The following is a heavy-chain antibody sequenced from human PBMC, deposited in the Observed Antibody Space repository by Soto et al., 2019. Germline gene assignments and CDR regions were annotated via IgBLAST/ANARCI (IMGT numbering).Heavy chain of an antibody. V-gene: IGHV3-49*03. Sequence: EVQLVESGGDLVQPGRSLRLSCTASGFTLGDYAMSWFRQPPGKGREWVSFIRSKAYGGTTEYAASVKGRFTISRDDSKSIAYLQMNSLKTEDTAVYYCTRFVLGTAGVSDYWGQGTLVTVSS. CDR2: IRSKAYGGTT. J-gene: IGHJ4*02. CDR1: GFTLGDYA. CDR3: TRFVLGTAGVSDY. D-gene: IGHD2-8*01.